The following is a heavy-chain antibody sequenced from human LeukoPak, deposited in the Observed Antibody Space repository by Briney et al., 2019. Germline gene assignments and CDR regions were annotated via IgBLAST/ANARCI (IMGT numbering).Heavy chain of an antibody. CDR2: IRSTIYGGTT. V-gene: IGHV3-49*04. CDR3: TRDYPASFDV. Sequence: LSLTCTVSGGSTNSYYWSWVRQAPGKGLEWLGFIRSTIYGGTTDYAASVKGRFTISRDDSKSIAYLQMNSLKTEDTAMYYCTRDYPASFDVWGQGTLVTVSS. J-gene: IGHJ3*01. CDR1: GGSTNSYY.